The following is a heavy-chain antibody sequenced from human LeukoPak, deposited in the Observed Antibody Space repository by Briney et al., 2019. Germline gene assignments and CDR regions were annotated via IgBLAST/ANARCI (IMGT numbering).Heavy chain of an antibody. CDR2: MRTEAYDGAT. D-gene: IGHD3-16*01. Sequence: SGGSLRLSCAVSGFTFGDYAMSWVRQAPAKGLEWVGFMRTEAYDGATDYGASVKGLFIISRDDSKKIAYLQINSLNTEDTAVYYCTRTFGYYYFYMDVWGKGTAVSVSS. V-gene: IGHV3-49*04. J-gene: IGHJ6*03. CDR1: GFTFGDYA. CDR3: TRTFGYYYFYMDV.